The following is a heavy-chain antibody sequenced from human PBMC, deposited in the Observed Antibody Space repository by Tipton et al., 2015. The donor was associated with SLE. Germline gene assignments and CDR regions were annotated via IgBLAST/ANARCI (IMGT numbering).Heavy chain of an antibody. V-gene: IGHV4-59*01. CDR2: VYHGGGS. CDR3: AGGGFDYPNCFDP. D-gene: IGHD3-9*01. Sequence: TLSLTCTVSGGSITSYYWTWIRQPPGKRLEWIGFVYHGGGSNYNPSLESRVTMSVDTSKNQLSLKLTSVTAADTAIYYCAGGGFDYPNCFDPWGRGTPVTVSS. J-gene: IGHJ5*02. CDR1: GGSITSYY.